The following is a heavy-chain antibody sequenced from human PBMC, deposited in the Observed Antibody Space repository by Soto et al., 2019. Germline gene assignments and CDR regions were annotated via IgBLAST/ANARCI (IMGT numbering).Heavy chain of an antibody. D-gene: IGHD3-16*01. J-gene: IGHJ4*02. CDR1: GGSISSGGYY. V-gene: IGHV4-31*03. CDR2: IYYSGST. Sequence: PSETLSLTGTVSGGSISSGGYYWSWILQHPGKGLEWIGYIYYSGSTYYNPSLKSRVTISVDTSKNQFSLKLSSVTAADTAVYYCARAVANYGITFSPFDYWGQGTLVTAPQ. CDR3: ARAVANYGITFSPFDY.